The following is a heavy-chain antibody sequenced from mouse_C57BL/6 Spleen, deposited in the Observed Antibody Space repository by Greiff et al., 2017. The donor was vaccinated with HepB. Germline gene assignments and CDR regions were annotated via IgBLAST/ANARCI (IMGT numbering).Heavy chain of an antibody. Sequence: EVQLVESEGGLVQPGSSMKLSCTASGFTFSDYYMAWVRQVPEKGLEWVANINYDGSSTYYLDSLKSRFIISRDNAKNILYLQMSSLKSEDTATYYCARLTGRGGYYFDYWGQGTTLTVSS. V-gene: IGHV5-16*01. CDR3: ARLTGRGGYYFDY. D-gene: IGHD4-1*01. CDR1: GFTFSDYY. CDR2: INYDGSST. J-gene: IGHJ2*01.